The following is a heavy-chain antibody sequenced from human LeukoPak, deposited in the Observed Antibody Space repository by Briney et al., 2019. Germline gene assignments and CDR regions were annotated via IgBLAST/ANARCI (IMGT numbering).Heavy chain of an antibody. D-gene: IGHD2-2*01. Sequence: GGSLRLSCAASGFTFSSFAMSWVRHAPGKGLELVSAISGSGGSTYYAHSVKGRFTISRDNSKNTLTLQVNSLRAEDTAVYHWAKEYCINSICYGGFDCWGQGTLVSVSS. V-gene: IGHV3-23*01. CDR1: GFTFSSFA. J-gene: IGHJ4*02. CDR2: ISGSGGST. CDR3: AKEYCINSICYGGFDC.